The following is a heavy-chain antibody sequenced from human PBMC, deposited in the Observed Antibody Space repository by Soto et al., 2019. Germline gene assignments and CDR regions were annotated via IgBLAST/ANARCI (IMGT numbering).Heavy chain of an antibody. Sequence: QVQLVQSGAEVKKPGSSVKVSCKASGGTFSSYTISWVRQAPGQGLEWMGRIIPILGIANYAQKFQGRVTIIADKSTSTVYMELSSLRSEDTAVYYCARDDIVVVRADYYYYMDVWGKGTTVTVAS. D-gene: IGHD2-2*01. V-gene: IGHV1-69*08. CDR2: IIPILGIA. CDR1: GGTFSSYT. CDR3: ARDDIVVVRADYYYYMDV. J-gene: IGHJ6*03.